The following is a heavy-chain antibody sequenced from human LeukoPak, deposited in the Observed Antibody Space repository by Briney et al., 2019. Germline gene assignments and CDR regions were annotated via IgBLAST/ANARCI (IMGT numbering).Heavy chain of an antibody. D-gene: IGHD6-13*01. CDR2: INTNTGNP. J-gene: IGHJ4*02. V-gene: IGHV7-4-1*02. CDR3: AREGDSSFGYFDY. Sequence: ASVKVSCKASGYTFTNYAMNWVRQAPGQGLEWMGWINTNTGNPTYAQGFTGRFVFSLDTSVSTAYLQISSLKADDNAVYYCAREGDSSFGYFDYWGQGTLVTVSS. CDR1: GYTFTNYA.